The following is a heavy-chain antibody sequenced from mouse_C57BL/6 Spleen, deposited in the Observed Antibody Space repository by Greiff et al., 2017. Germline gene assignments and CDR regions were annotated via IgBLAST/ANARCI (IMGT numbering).Heavy chain of an antibody. V-gene: IGHV1-4*01. D-gene: IGHD2-12*01. Sequence: QVQLQQSGAELARPGASVKMSCKASGYTFTSYTMHWVKQRPGQGLEWIGYINPSSGYTKYNQKFKDKATLTADKSSSTAYMQRSSLTSEDSAVYYCARNDGDYYAMDYWGQGTSVTVSS. CDR1: GYTFTSYT. CDR3: ARNDGDYYAMDY. J-gene: IGHJ4*01. CDR2: INPSSGYT.